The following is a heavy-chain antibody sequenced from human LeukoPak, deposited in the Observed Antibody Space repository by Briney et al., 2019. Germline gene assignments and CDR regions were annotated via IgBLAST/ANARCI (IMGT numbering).Heavy chain of an antibody. CDR3: ARDRDYGVWAFDI. CDR1: GGTFSSYA. Sequence: ASVKVSCKVSGGTFSSYAISLVRQAPGQGLEWMGGIIPIFGTANYAQKFQGRVTITTDESTSTAYMELSSLRCEDTAVYYCARDRDYGVWAFDISGEGTMVTVSS. J-gene: IGHJ3*02. D-gene: IGHD4/OR15-4a*01. V-gene: IGHV1-69*05. CDR2: IIPIFGTA.